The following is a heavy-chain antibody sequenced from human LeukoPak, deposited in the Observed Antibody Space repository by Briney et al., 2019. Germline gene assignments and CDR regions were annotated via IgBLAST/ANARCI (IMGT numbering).Heavy chain of an antibody. CDR1: GGSFSGYY. Sequence: PSETLSLTCAVYGGSFSGYYWSWLRQPPGKGLEWLGEINHSGSTNYNPSLKSRVTISVDTSKNQFSLKLSSVTAADTAVYYCARGRRPGSFDYWGQGTLDTVSS. V-gene: IGHV4-34*01. CDR2: INHSGST. J-gene: IGHJ4*02. CDR3: ARGRRPGSFDY. D-gene: IGHD7-27*01.